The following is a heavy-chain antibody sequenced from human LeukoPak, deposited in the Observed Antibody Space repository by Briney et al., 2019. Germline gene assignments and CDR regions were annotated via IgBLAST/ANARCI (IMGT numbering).Heavy chain of an antibody. D-gene: IGHD6-13*01. CDR1: GFTFSTYS. Sequence: GGSLRLSCAASGFTFSTYSMNWVRQAPGKGLEWVSSITSSNNYIYYGDSVKGRFTISRDDAKNSLFLQMNSLRAEDTAVYYCACRYSSSWYYYYYYMDVWGKGTTVTVSS. V-gene: IGHV3-21*01. CDR3: ACRYSSSWYYYYYYMDV. J-gene: IGHJ6*03. CDR2: ITSSNNYI.